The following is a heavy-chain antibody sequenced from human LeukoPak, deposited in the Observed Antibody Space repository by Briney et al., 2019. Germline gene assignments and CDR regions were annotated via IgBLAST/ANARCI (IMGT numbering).Heavy chain of an antibody. CDR2: IWYDGSNK. D-gene: IGHD2/OR15-2a*01. Sequence: HPGGSLRLSCAASGFTFSSYGMHWVRQAPGKGLEWVAVIWYDGSNKYYPDSVQGRFTISRDNSKNTLYLQVNSLRAKDTAVYYCARDRSMSGWYIDLWGRGTLVTVSS. J-gene: IGHJ2*01. CDR1: GFTFSSYG. CDR3: ARDRSMSGWYIDL. V-gene: IGHV3-33*01.